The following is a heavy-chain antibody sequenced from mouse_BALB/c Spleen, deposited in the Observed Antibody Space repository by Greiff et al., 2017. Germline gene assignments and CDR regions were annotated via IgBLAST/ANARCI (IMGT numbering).Heavy chain of an antibody. Sequence: VQLQQFGAELVKPGASVKISCKASGFNIKDYYMHWVKQRPEQGLEWIGWIDPENGNTIYDPKFQGKASITADTSSNTAYLQLSSLTSEDTAVYYCASHYYGSSSYFDVWGAGTTVTVSS. V-gene: IGHV14-1*02. J-gene: IGHJ1*01. CDR2: IDPENGNT. CDR1: GFNIKDYY. CDR3: ASHYYGSSSYFDV. D-gene: IGHD1-1*01.